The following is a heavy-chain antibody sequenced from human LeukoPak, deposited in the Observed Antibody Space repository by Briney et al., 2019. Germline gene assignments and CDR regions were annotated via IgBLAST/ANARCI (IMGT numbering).Heavy chain of an antibody. CDR3: ARGDDYYDSSGPPDL. CDR2: FSSSGSYI. CDR1: GFTFSSYS. D-gene: IGHD3-22*01. V-gene: IGHV3-21*01. J-gene: IGHJ2*01. Sequence: GGSLRLSCAASGFTFSSYSMNWVRQAPGKGLEWVSSFSSSGSYIYYADFVKGRSTTSRDTSKNSLYLQMNSLRAEDRAVYYCARGDDYYDSSGPPDLWGRGTLVTVSS.